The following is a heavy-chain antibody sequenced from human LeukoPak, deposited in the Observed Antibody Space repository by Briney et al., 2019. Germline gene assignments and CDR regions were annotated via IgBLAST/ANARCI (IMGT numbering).Heavy chain of an antibody. CDR1: GGSISSSSYC. Sequence: PSETLSLTCTVSGGSISSSSYCWGWIRQPPGKGLEWIGSIYYSGSTYYNPSLKSRVTISVDTSKNQFSLKLSSVTAADTAVYYCARPQYYDFWSGYYFGRWGQGTLVTVSS. D-gene: IGHD3-3*01. CDR2: IYYSGST. V-gene: IGHV4-39*01. J-gene: IGHJ4*02. CDR3: ARPQYYDFWSGYYFGR.